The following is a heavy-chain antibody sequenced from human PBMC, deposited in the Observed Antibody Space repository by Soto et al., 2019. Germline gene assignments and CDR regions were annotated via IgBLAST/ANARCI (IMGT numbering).Heavy chain of an antibody. Sequence: SETLSLTCTVSGGSISSYYWSWIRQPPGKGLEWIGYIYYSGSTNYNPSLKSRVTISVDTSKNHFSVKLSCVTAADTAVYYCARGSIAVAGNGDYFDYWGQGTLVTVSS. CDR2: IYYSGST. V-gene: IGHV4-59*08. D-gene: IGHD6-19*01. CDR1: GGSISSYY. CDR3: ARGSIAVAGNGDYFDY. J-gene: IGHJ4*02.